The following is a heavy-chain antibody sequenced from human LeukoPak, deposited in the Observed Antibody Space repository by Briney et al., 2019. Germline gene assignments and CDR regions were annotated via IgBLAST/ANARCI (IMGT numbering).Heavy chain of an antibody. Sequence: GGSLRLSCEASGFTLSAYAMTWVRQAPGKGLEWVANIKQDGSEKYYVDSVKGRFTISRDNAKNSLYLQMNSLRAEDTAVYYCARDCVIVGAPCYDYWGQGTLVTVSS. CDR2: IKQDGSEK. CDR3: ARDCVIVGAPCYDY. CDR1: GFTLSAYA. D-gene: IGHD1-26*01. V-gene: IGHV3-7*04. J-gene: IGHJ4*02.